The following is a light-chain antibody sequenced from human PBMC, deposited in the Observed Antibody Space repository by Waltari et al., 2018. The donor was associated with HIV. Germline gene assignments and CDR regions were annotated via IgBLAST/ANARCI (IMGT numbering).Light chain of an antibody. Sequence: EIIMTQSPTTLSVAPGERATFSCRASQSVATNLAWYQQKPGQAPRLLIHSASTSATGVPPRFSGSGSGTEFTLTISSLQSEDFAIYYCQQYNLWPPITFGQGTRL. CDR3: QQYNLWPPIT. CDR2: SAS. CDR1: QSVATN. J-gene: IGKJ5*01. V-gene: IGKV3-15*01.